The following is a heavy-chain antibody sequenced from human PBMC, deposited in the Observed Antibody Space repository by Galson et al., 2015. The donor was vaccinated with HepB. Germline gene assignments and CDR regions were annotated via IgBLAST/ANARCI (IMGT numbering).Heavy chain of an antibody. CDR2: VWYDGSNK. D-gene: IGHD5-12*01. J-gene: IGHJ5*02. Sequence: SLRLSCAASGFTFSSNGMHWVRQAPGKGLEWVAVVWYDGSNKYYADSVEGRFTISRDNSKNTLYLQMNSLRAEDTAVYYCAREGGYSRAWFDPWGQGTLVTVSS. CDR3: AREGGYSRAWFDP. V-gene: IGHV3-33*01. CDR1: GFTFSSNG.